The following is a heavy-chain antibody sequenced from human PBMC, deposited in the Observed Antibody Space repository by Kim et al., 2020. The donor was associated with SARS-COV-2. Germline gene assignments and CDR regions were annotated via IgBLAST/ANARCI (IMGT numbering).Heavy chain of an antibody. Sequence: SVKVSCKASGGTFSSYAISWVRQAPGQGLEWMGGIIPIFGTANYAQKFQGRVTITADESTSTAYMELSSLRSEDTAVYYCARELSLGWSGYSHDAFDIWGQGTMVTVSS. D-gene: IGHD3-3*01. CDR1: GGTFSSYA. CDR3: ARELSLGWSGYSHDAFDI. J-gene: IGHJ3*02. V-gene: IGHV1-69*13. CDR2: IIPIFGTA.